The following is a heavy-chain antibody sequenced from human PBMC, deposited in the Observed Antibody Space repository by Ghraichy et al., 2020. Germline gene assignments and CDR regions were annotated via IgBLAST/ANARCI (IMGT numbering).Heavy chain of an antibody. CDR1: GFTFSSYS. Sequence: GGSLRLSCAASGFTFSSYSMSWVRQAPGKGLEWVSAISGSGGSTYYADSVKGRFTISRDNSKNTLYLQMNSLRAEDTAVYYCAKTDIVVVVAAFTEGTFGYWGQGTLLTVSS. D-gene: IGHD2-15*01. V-gene: IGHV3-23*01. CDR2: ISGSGGST. CDR3: AKTDIVVVVAAFTEGTFGY. J-gene: IGHJ4*02.